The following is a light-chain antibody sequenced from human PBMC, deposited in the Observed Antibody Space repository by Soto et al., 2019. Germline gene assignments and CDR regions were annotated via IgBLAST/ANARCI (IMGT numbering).Light chain of an antibody. CDR1: SSDVGAYDL. CDR3: CSYAGNRIFI. CDR2: ENI. Sequence: QSALTQPASVSGSPGQSITISCIGTSSDVGAYDLVSWYQQHPGTAPRLIIYENIRRPSGIAGRFSGSKSGNTASLTISGLRPEDEANYHCCSYAGNRIFIFGGGTQLTVL. V-gene: IGLV2-23*01. J-gene: IGLJ2*01.